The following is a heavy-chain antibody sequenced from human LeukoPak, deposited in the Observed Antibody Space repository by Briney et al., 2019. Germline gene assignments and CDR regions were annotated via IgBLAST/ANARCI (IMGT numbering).Heavy chain of an antibody. CDR3: ARTQLGYCSGGSCYTFDY. V-gene: IGHV4-59*13. Sequence: LSEPLSFTCTVPGGPIISYYWSWFRKPPGKGLGGIGYTYYSGSTNYNPSLKSRVTISVDTSKNQFSLKLSSVTAADTAVYYCARTQLGYCSGGSCYTFDYWGQGTLVTVSS. J-gene: IGHJ4*02. CDR2: TYYSGST. CDR1: GGPIISYY. D-gene: IGHD2-15*01.